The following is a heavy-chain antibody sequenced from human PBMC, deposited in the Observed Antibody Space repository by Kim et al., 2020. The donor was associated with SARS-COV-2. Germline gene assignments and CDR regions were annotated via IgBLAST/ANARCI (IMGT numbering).Heavy chain of an antibody. CDR3: AKDIVVVPAATLDY. D-gene: IGHD2-2*01. CDR2: ISGGGST. V-gene: IGHV3-23*01. J-gene: IGHJ4*02. CDR1: GFTFSNYA. Sequence: GGSLRLSCAASGFTFSNYAMSWVRQAPGKGLEWVSAISGGGSTYYADSVKGRLTISRDNSKNTLYLQMNSLRAEDTAIYYCAKDIVVVPAATLDYWGQGT.